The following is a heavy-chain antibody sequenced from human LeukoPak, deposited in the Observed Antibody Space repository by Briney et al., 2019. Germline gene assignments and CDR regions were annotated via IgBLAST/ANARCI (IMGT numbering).Heavy chain of an antibody. V-gene: IGHV3-74*01. D-gene: IGHD1-20*01. J-gene: IGHJ6*02. CDR3: CALTGTNAVYYYYYCMDV. CDR1: GFTFSSYW. CDR2: INSDGSST. Sequence: GGSLRLSCAASGFTFSSYWMHWVRHAPGKGLVWVSRINSDGSSTSYADSVKGRFTISRDNAKNTLYLKMNSLRDEDTAVYYCCALTGTNAVYYYYYCMDVWGQGTTITVSS.